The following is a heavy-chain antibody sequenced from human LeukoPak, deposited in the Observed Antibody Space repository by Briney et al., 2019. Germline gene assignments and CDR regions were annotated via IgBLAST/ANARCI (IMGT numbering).Heavy chain of an antibody. D-gene: IGHD6-19*01. Sequence: SETLSLTCAVYGGSFSGYYWSWIRQPPGKGLEWIGSIYYSGSTYYNPSLKSRVTISVDTSKNQFSLKLSSVTAADTAVYYCASRARYGIAVAGTGPSFDYWGQGTLVTVSS. CDR2: IYYSGST. V-gene: IGHV4-34*01. J-gene: IGHJ4*02. CDR3: ASRARYGIAVAGTGPSFDY. CDR1: GGSFSGYY.